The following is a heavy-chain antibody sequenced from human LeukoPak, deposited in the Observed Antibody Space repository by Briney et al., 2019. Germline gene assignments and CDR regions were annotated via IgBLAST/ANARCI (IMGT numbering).Heavy chain of an antibody. J-gene: IGHJ3*02. CDR2: IYTSGST. Sequence: SETLSLTCTVSGGSISSYYWSWIRQPAGKGLELIGSIYTSGSTNYNPSLMSRVIMSVDTSKNQFSLKRSSVTAADTAVYYCARDKMQTTYYDSSGSEAFDIWGQGTMVTVSS. CDR3: ARDKMQTTYYDSSGSEAFDI. V-gene: IGHV4-4*07. D-gene: IGHD3-22*01. CDR1: GGSISSYY.